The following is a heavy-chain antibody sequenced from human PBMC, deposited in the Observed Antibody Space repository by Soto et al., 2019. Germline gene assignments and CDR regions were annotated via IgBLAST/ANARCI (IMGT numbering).Heavy chain of an antibody. Sequence: PSETLCRSCTFSGGSVRRTSYYWTWIRQPPGKGLEWIGYIHYSGSTNYNPSLQGRVTISVDTSKNHLSLELTSVAAADTAVYYCARACENLYFDYWGQGALVTVSS. J-gene: IGHJ4*02. CDR3: ARACENLYFDY. V-gene: IGHV4-61*03. CDR1: GGSVRRTSYY. CDR2: IHYSGST.